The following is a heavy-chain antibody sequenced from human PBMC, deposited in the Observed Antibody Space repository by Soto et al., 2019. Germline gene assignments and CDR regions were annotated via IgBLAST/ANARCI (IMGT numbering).Heavy chain of an antibody. V-gene: IGHV3-30*04. J-gene: IGHJ6*02. CDR1: GFTFSDYA. CDR3: ARDDILVIPGGSYNYGMDV. CDR2: VAYDGRSK. Sequence: QVQLVESGGGVVQPGRSLRLSCAASGFTFSDYAMHWVRQAPGKGLEWVAVVAYDGRSKYYADSAKGRFTISRDNSRTTVYLQMNSLRDEDTAMYYCARDDILVIPGGSYNYGMDVWGHGTTVTVSS. D-gene: IGHD2-2*01.